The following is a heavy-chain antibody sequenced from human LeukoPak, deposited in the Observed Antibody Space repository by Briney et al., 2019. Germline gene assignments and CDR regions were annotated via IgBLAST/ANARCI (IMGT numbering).Heavy chain of an antibody. CDR3: ATVNKLWQLGYGSGHASFDF. Sequence: GGALRHSSAASRVTFRSSVLHSVPEAPRKGLERGAFIRDVGSDKYYAGAVKGRFAISKDNSKNTMFLQMNSLRAEDTAFYYCATVNKLWQLGYGSGHASFDFWGQGTLVTVSS. CDR1: RVTFRSSV. V-gene: IGHV3-30*02. D-gene: IGHD3-16*01. J-gene: IGHJ3*01. CDR2: IRDVGSDK.